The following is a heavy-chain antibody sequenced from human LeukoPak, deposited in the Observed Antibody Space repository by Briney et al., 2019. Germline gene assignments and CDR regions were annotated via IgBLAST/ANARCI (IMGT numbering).Heavy chain of an antibody. CDR3: AKVGGSGSYYFDY. CDR2: IRYDGSNK. Sequence: PGGSLRLSCSVSAFTFNTFDNFAMNWVRQAPGKGLEWVAFIRYDGSNKYYADSVKGRFTISRDNSKNTLYLQMNSLRAEDTAVYYCAKVGGSGSYYFDYWGQGTLVTVSS. D-gene: IGHD1-26*01. J-gene: IGHJ4*02. CDR1: AFTFNTFD. V-gene: IGHV3-30*02.